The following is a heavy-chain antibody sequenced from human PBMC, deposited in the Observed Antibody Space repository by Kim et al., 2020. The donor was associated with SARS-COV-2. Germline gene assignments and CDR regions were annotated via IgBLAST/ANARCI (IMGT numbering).Heavy chain of an antibody. J-gene: IGHJ4*02. V-gene: IGHV1-69*13. CDR2: IIPIFGTA. Sequence: SVKVSCKASGGTFSSYAISWVRQAPGQGLEWMGGIIPIFGTANYAQKFQGRVTITADESTSTAYMELSSLRSEDTAVYYCARLDDSSGYRDYWGQGTLVTVSS. CDR1: GGTFSSYA. CDR3: ARLDDSSGYRDY. D-gene: IGHD3-22*01.